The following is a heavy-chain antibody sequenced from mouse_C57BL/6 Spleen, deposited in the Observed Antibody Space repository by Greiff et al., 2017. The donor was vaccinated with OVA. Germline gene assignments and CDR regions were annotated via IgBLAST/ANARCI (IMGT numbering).Heavy chain of an antibody. Sequence: QVTLKECGPGILQSSQTLSLTCSFSGFSLSTSGMGVSWIRQPSGKGLEWLAHIYWDDDKRYNPSLKSRLTISKDTSRNQVFLKITSVDTADTATYYCARNYYGSSSAWFAYWGQGTLVTVSA. J-gene: IGHJ3*01. V-gene: IGHV8-12*01. CDR3: ARNYYGSSSAWFAY. CDR1: GFSLSTSGMG. D-gene: IGHD1-1*01. CDR2: IYWDDDK.